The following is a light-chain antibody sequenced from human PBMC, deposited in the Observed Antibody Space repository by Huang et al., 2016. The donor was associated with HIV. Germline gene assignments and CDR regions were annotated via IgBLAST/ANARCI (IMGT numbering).Light chain of an antibody. V-gene: IGKV4-1*01. J-gene: IGKJ1*01. CDR1: QNVLFSSSNKNY. CDR2: WAS. Sequence: DIVLTQSPDTLAVSLGERATINCKSSQNVLFSSSNKNYLAWYQQKSGQPPQVLIDWASTRESGVPDRFIGSGSGTNFTLTISSLQAEDVAVYYCQQYYSTPAFGQGTRVEI. CDR3: QQYYSTPA.